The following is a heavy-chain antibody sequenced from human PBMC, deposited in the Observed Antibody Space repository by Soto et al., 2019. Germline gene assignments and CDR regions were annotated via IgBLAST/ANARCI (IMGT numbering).Heavy chain of an antibody. D-gene: IGHD2-2*01. V-gene: IGHV4-38-2*01. CDR3: ARNSGTVPTAHTHHYYAMDV. CDR1: GYSISSGFY. J-gene: IGHJ6*02. CDR2: IYYSGST. Sequence: NPSETLSLTCAVSGYSISSGFYWCSIRQPPGRELEWIGTIYYSGSTYYNPSPKSRVTISLDTSNNHFSPKHTSVTAADTALYFFARNSGTVPTAHTHHYYAMDVWGQGTTVTGSS.